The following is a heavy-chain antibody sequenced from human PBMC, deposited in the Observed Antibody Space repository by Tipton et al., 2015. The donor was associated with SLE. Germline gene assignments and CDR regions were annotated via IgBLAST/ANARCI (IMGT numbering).Heavy chain of an antibody. CDR2: ISGSGGGT. Sequence: SLRLSCAASGFTFSTYAMTWVRQAPGKGLEWVSAISGSGGGTYYADSVKGRFTISRDNSKNSLYLQMNSLRAEDTALYYCARDRPYYDILTGYYYRGYYFDYWGQGTLVTVSS. J-gene: IGHJ4*02. D-gene: IGHD3-9*01. CDR1: GFTFSTYA. CDR3: ARDRPYYDILTGYYYRGYYFDY. V-gene: IGHV3-23*01.